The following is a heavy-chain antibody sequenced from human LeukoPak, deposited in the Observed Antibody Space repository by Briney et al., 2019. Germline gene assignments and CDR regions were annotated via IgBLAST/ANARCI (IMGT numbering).Heavy chain of an antibody. CDR3: ARRLGYCSGGSCYLWFDP. Sequence: GASVKVSCKASGGTFSIYAVSWVRQAPGQGLEWLGGIIPKFGTATYAQNFQGRVTISTDEGSTTAYMDLSSLRSDDTAVYYCARRLGYCSGGSCYLWFDPWGQGTLVTVSS. J-gene: IGHJ5*02. V-gene: IGHV1-69*05. CDR2: IIPKFGTA. CDR1: GGTFSIYA. D-gene: IGHD2-15*01.